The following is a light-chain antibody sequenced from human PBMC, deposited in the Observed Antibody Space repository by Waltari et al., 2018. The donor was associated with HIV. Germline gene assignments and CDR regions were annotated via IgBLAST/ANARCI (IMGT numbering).Light chain of an antibody. Sequence: DIQMTQSPSSVSVSVGDRVTITCRANQDINNWLAWYQQKPGKAPKLLIYAAFNLQSGVPSRFSGSRSGPDFPLTITSLQPEDFATYYCQQANSFPPTFGGGTKVDI. V-gene: IGKV1-12*01. CDR1: QDINNW. CDR2: AAF. CDR3: QQANSFPPT. J-gene: IGKJ4*01.